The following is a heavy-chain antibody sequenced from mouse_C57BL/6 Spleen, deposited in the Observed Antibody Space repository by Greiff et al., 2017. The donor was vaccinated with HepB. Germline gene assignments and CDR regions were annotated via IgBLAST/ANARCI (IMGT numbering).Heavy chain of an antibody. J-gene: IGHJ3*01. CDR2: IDPSDSYT. CDR1: GYTFTSYW. V-gene: IGHV1-50*01. CDR3: AIQFAY. Sequence: QVQLQQPGAELVKPGASVKLSCKASGYTFTSYWMQWVKQRPGQGLEWIGEIDPSDSYTTYNQKFKGKATLTVDTSSRTAYMQLSSLTSEDSAVYYCAIQFAYWGQGTLVTVSA.